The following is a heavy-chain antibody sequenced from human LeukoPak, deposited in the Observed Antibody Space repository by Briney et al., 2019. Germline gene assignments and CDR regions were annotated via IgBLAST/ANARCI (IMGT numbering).Heavy chain of an antibody. D-gene: IGHD1-14*01. Sequence: ASVKVSCKTSGYRFTDDYMHWVRQAPGQGLEWMGWINPDSGFTNYAPKFQGRVIMTRDTSISTAYMEVRRLRYDDTAMYYCAPTSQAFYRNRSVWGQGTLVTVSP. CDR2: INPDSGFT. CDR3: APTSQAFYRNRSV. CDR1: GYRFTDDY. V-gene: IGHV1-2*02. J-gene: IGHJ4*02.